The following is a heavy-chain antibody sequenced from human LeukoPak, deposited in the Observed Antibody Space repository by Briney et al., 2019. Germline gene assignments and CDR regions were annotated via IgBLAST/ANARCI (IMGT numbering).Heavy chain of an antibody. CDR2: IKQDGSQK. Sequence: GGSLRLSCAASGFTFSNYWMGWVRQAPGRGLEWVASIKQDGSQKYYVDSVKGRFTISRDNAKKSLYLQMHSLRAEDTAVYYCARDRGYCSGGTCFISYFDFWGQGTLVTVSS. J-gene: IGHJ4*02. CDR3: ARDRGYCSGGTCFISYFDF. V-gene: IGHV3-7*01. CDR1: GFTFSNYW. D-gene: IGHD2-15*01.